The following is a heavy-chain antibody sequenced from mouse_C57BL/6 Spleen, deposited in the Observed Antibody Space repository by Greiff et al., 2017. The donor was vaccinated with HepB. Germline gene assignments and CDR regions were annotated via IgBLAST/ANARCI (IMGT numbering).Heavy chain of an antibody. D-gene: IGHD2-3*01. J-gene: IGHJ4*01. CDR2: IYPRSGNT. V-gene: IGHV1-81*01. CDR1: GYTFTSYG. CDR3: ARVRLLASYAMDY. Sequence: VQLQQSGAELARPGASVKLSCKASGYTFTSYGISWVKQRTGQGLEWIGEIYPRSGNTYYNEKFKGKATLTADNSSSTAYMELRSLTSEDSAVYFCARVRLLASYAMDYWGQGTSVTVAS.